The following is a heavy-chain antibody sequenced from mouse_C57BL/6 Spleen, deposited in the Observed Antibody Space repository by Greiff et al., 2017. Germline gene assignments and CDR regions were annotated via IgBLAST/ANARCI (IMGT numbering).Heavy chain of an antibody. Sequence: VQLQQSGAELVKPGASVKISCKASGYTFTDYYINWVKQRPGQGLEWIGKIGPGGGSTYYNEKFKGKATLTADKSSSTSEDSAVYFCARGGYSLGFDVWGTGTTVTVSS. CDR3: ARGGYSLGFDV. CDR1: GYTFTDYY. D-gene: IGHD2-3*01. J-gene: IGHJ1*03. CDR2: IGPGGGST. V-gene: IGHV1-77*01.